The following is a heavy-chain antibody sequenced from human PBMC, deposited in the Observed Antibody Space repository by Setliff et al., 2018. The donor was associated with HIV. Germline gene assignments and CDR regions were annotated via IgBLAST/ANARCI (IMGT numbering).Heavy chain of an antibody. CDR1: GGSISSSSYY. Sequence: SETLSLTCTVSGGSISSSSYYWGWIRQPPGKGLEWIGSIYYSGSAYYSPSLKSRFTISVDTSKNQFSLKLSSVTAADTAVYYCAIRKGYCSGPSCLEFSWFDPWGQGTLVTVSS. J-gene: IGHJ5*02. CDR3: AIRKGYCSGPSCLEFSWFDP. D-gene: IGHD2-2*01. V-gene: IGHV4-39*01. CDR2: IYYSGSA.